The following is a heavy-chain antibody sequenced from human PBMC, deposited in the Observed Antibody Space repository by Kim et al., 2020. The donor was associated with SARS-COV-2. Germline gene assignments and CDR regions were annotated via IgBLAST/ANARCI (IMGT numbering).Heavy chain of an antibody. CDR3: AKDRNVWGSYDYYGMDV. V-gene: IGHV3-30*02. Sequence: VKGRFTISRDNSKNTLYLQMNSLRAEDTAVYYCAKDRNVWGSYDYYGMDVWGQGTTVTVSS. D-gene: IGHD3-16*01. J-gene: IGHJ6*02.